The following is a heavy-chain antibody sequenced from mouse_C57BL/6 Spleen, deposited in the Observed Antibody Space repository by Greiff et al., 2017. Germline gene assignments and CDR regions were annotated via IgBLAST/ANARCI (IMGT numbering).Heavy chain of an antibody. D-gene: IGHD1-2*01. Sequence: QVQLQQPGAELVRPGSSVKLSCKASGYTFTSYWMHWVKQRPIQGLEWIGNIDPSDSETHYNQKFKDKATLTVDKSSSTAYMQLSSLTSEDSAVYYCARTACDSSYYYAMDYWGQGTSVTVSS. CDR3: ARTACDSSYYYAMDY. CDR2: IDPSDSET. J-gene: IGHJ4*01. V-gene: IGHV1-52*01. CDR1: GYTFTSYW.